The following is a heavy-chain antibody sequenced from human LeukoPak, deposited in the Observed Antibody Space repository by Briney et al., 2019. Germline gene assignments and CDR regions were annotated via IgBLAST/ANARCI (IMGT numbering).Heavy chain of an antibody. V-gene: IGHV1-18*04. D-gene: IGHD3-10*01. CDR1: GYTFTSYG. CDR3: ARDSTMVRGVIWDYYYGMDV. Sequence: GASVKVSCKASGYTFTSYGISWVRQAPGQGLEWMGWISAYNGNTNYAQKLQGRVTMTTDTSTSTAYMELRSLRSEDTAVYYCARDSTMVRGVIWDYYYGMDVWGKGTTVTVSS. J-gene: IGHJ6*04. CDR2: ISAYNGNT.